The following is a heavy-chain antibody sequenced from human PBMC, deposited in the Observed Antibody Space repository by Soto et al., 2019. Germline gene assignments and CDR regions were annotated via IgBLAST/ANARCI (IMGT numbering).Heavy chain of an antibody. CDR3: ASRHSSPYFDY. CDR1: GGSFSGYY. V-gene: IGHV4-34*01. CDR2: IYLGGSI. Sequence: LSLTCAFYGGSFSGYYWTWIRQPPGTGLEWIGYIYLGGSINYNPSFKSRVIISVDTSKNQFSLKLNSVTAADTAVYYCASRHSSPYFDYWGQGTLVTVSS. D-gene: IGHD6-13*01. J-gene: IGHJ4*02.